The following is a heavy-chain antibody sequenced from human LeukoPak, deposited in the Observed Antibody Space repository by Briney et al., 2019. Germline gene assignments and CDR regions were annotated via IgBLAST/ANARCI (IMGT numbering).Heavy chain of an antibody. CDR3: ARHCGYKSPHCGDFDY. V-gene: IGHV4-39*01. CDR2: IYYSGST. J-gene: IGHJ4*02. CDR1: GGSISSSSYY. Sequence: SETLSLTCTVSGGSISSSSYYWGWIRQPPGKGLEWNGSIYYSGSTYYNPSLKSRVTISVDTSKNQFSLKLSSVTAADTAVYYCARHCGYKSPHCGDFDYWGQGTLVTVSS. D-gene: IGHD5-24*01.